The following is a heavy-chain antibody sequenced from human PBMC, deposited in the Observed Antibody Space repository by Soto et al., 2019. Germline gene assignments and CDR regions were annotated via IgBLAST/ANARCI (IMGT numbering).Heavy chain of an antibody. D-gene: IGHD6-19*01. CDR3: ARDIAVAGFRFDP. CDR2: IFHNGNT. Sequence: SETLSLTSAVSGSYIGENNWWSWVRQSPGKGLESIGEIFHNGNTNYNPSLKSRVAISVDTSKNQFSLKLSSVTAADTAVYYCARDIAVAGFRFDPWGQGTLVTVSS. J-gene: IGHJ5*02. CDR1: GSYIGENNW. V-gene: IGHV4-4*02.